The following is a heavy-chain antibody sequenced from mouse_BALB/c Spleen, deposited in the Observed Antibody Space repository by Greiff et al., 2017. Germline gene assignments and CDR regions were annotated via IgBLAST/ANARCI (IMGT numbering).Heavy chain of an antibody. J-gene: IGHJ4*01. CDR1: GYTFTSYW. CDR2: IDPSDSYT. V-gene: IGHV1-69*02. Sequence: VQLQQPGAELVKPGASVKLSCKASGYTFTSYWMHWVKQRPGQGLEWIGEIDPSDSYTNYNQKFKGKATLTVDKSSSTAYMQLSSLTSEDSAVYYCTRSGAYYRYDYAMDYWGQGTSVTVSS. CDR3: TRSGAYYRYDYAMDY. D-gene: IGHD2-14*01.